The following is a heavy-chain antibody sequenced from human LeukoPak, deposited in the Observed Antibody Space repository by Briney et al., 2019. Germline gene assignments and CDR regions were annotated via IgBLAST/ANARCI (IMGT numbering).Heavy chain of an antibody. CDR1: GFTFSSYA. V-gene: IGHV3-23*01. D-gene: IGHD1-26*01. Sequence: GGSLRLSCAASGFTFSSYAMSWVRQAPGKGLEWVSAISNSGGSTYYSDSGKGRFTISRDNSKNTLYLQMNSLRAEDTAVYYCAKSPVSSAYSGSHYWGQGTLVTVSS. J-gene: IGHJ4*02. CDR3: AKSPVSSAYSGSHY. CDR2: ISNSGGST.